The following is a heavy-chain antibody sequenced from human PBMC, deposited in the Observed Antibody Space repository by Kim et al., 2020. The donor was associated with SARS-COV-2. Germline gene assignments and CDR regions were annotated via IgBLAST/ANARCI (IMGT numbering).Heavy chain of an antibody. Sequence: SRKGPFTISRDNSKNTLYLQMNSLRAEDTAVYYCAKDHGRYYYYYYGMDVWGQGTTVTVSS. J-gene: IGHJ6*02. CDR3: AKDHGRYYYYYYGMDV. D-gene: IGHD1-26*01. V-gene: IGHV3-30*02.